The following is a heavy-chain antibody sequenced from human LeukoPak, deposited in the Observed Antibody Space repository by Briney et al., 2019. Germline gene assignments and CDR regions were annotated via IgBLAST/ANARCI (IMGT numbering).Heavy chain of an antibody. CDR2: IYASASA. D-gene: IGHD4-17*01. V-gene: IGHV4-61*02. CDR3: AREPSTANWFDP. CDR1: GDSISSGGYH. Sequence: SETLSLTCTVPGDSISSGGYHWSWIRQAAGKGLQWIGRIYASASADYNTSLKSRVTISVDTSKNQLFLKLTSVTAADTAVYYCAREPSTANWFDPWGQGTLVTVSS. J-gene: IGHJ5*02.